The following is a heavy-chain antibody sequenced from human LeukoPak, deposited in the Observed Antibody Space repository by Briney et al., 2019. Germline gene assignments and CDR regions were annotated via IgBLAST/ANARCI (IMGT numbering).Heavy chain of an antibody. J-gene: IGHJ3*02. CDR2: IYWDDDK. CDR1: GFSLSTSGVA. Sequence: SGPTLVKPTQTLTLTCTFSGFSLSTSGVAVGWIRQPPGKALEWLALIYWDDDKRYSPSLKSRLTITKDTSKNQVVLTMTNMDPVDTATYYCAHRFRTGDSGGWDAFDIWGQGTMVTVSS. V-gene: IGHV2-5*02. CDR3: AHRFRTGDSGGWDAFDI. D-gene: IGHD3-22*01.